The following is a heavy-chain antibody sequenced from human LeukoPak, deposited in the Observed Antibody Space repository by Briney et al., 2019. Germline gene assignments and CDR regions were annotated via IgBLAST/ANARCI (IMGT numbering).Heavy chain of an antibody. J-gene: IGHJ3*02. CDR2: FNGGGETP. D-gene: IGHD3-22*01. CDR3: AKIARYFVRSGYPDLDPFDI. Sequence: GGSLRLSCAASTFTLCSYGMRWVRQARGGGLEWVLPFNGGGETPYSEDSVRFRFIITRDNARNTLYLKMNSLRAEDAAVYYCAKIARYFVRSGYPDLDPFDIWGQGTRVTVSS. V-gene: IGHV3-23*01. CDR1: TFTLCSYG.